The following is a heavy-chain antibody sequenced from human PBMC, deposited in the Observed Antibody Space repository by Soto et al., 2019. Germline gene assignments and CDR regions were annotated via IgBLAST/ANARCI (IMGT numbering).Heavy chain of an antibody. CDR3: AKGGRQWLVTSDFNY. Sequence: VQLVESGGGVVQPGRSLRLSCAAPGFTFSDYAMHWVRQAPGKGLEWVAVVSHDGRNTHYADSVKGRFTISRDSSKNTVSGEMTSLRAEDTAVYYCAKGGRQWLVTSDFNYWGQGALVTVSS. V-gene: IGHV3-30*18. CDR2: VSHDGRNT. D-gene: IGHD6-19*01. J-gene: IGHJ4*02. CDR1: GFTFSDYA.